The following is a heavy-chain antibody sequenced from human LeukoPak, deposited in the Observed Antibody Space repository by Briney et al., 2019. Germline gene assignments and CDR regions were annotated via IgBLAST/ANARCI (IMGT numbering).Heavy chain of an antibody. CDR3: ARDLYSSSSRSFDP. V-gene: IGHV4-39*07. D-gene: IGHD6-6*01. Sequence: SETLSLTCTVSGGSISSTFYYWGWIRQPPGKGLEWIGSIYYSGSTYYNPSLKSRVTISVDTSKNQFSLKLSSVTAADTAVYYCARDLYSSSSRSFDPWGQGTLVTVSS. CDR2: IYYSGST. CDR1: GGSISSTFYY. J-gene: IGHJ5*02.